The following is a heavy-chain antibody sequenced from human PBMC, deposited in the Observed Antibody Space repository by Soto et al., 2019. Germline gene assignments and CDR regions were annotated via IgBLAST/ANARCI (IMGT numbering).Heavy chain of an antibody. Sequence: VQLVESGGGVVQPGGSLRLSCAASGFTFSSYWMDWVRQAPGKGLEWVANIRQDGSDKYYLDSVKGRFTITRDNTKNLLYLQMKSLRTEDTVIECCASPQQALGQGGDFDSGGKGTLVTVPS. V-gene: IGHV3-7*05. D-gene: IGHD6-13*01. CDR3: ASPQQALGQGGDFDS. J-gene: IGHJ4*02. CDR1: GFTFSSYW. CDR2: IRQDGSDK.